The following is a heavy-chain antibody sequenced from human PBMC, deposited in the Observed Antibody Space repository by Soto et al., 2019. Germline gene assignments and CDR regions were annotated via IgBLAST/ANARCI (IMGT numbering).Heavy chain of an antibody. J-gene: IGHJ4*02. CDR2: IRAYNGNT. Sequence: QVKLVQSGTEVKKPGASIKVSCKASGYSFATSGMSWVRQATGQGLEWMGWIRAYNGNTNYDQNLQDRVTMITDTATSTAYLELRNLRSEDTAVYYCARAGQYYDASGYANWGQGTLVTVSS. V-gene: IGHV1-18*01. D-gene: IGHD3-22*01. CDR3: ARAGQYYDASGYAN. CDR1: GYSFATSG.